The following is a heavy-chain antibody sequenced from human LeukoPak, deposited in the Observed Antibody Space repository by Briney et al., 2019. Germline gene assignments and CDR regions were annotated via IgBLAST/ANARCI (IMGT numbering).Heavy chain of an antibody. CDR2: ISSSGSTM. D-gene: IGHD5-12*01. CDR3: ARDPGSGYEEHFDY. J-gene: IGHJ4*02. CDR1: GFIFSDYY. Sequence: PGGSLRLSCAASGFIFSDYYMSWICQAPGKGLEWVSYISSSGSTMYYTDSVKGRFTISRDNAKDSLYLQMNSLRAEDTAVYYCARDPGSGYEEHFDYWGQGTLVTVSS. V-gene: IGHV3-11*01.